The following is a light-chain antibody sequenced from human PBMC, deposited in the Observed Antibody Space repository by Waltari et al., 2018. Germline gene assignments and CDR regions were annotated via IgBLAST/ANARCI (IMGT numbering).Light chain of an antibody. CDR2: GAS. CDR1: QSVSSN. V-gene: IGKV3-15*01. J-gene: IGKJ2*01. CDR3: QQYGRSWNT. Sequence: EIVMTQSPATLSVSPGERAILSCRASQSVSSNLAWYQQKPGQAPRLLIYGASTRAAGIPARFSGSGSDTEFTLTINTLQSEDFAVYYCQQYGRSWNTFGQGTKLEIK.